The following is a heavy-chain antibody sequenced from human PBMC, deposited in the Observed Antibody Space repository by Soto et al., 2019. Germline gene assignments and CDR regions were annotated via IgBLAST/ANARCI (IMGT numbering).Heavy chain of an antibody. Sequence: QVQLVESGGGVAQPGRSLRLSCAASGFTFSNYGMHWVRQAPGKGLEWVAVIWYDGSYKYYADSVKGRFTISRDNSRTTLHLQMNSLIAEDTAVYYCATDEGRYTYGLRDCWGQGTLVTVSS. CDR3: ATDEGRYTYGLRDC. D-gene: IGHD5-18*01. CDR1: GFTFSNYG. J-gene: IGHJ4*02. CDR2: IWYDGSYK. V-gene: IGHV3-33*01.